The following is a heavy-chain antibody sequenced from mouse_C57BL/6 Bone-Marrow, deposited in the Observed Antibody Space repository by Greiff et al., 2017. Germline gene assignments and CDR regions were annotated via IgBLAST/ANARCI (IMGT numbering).Heavy chain of an antibody. Sequence: VQLQESGAELVRPGTSVKLSCKASGYTFTSYWMHWVKQRPGQGLEWIGVIDPSDSYTNYNQKFKGKATLTVDTSSSTAYMQLSSLTSEDSAVYYCAGSVFDYWGQGTTLTVSS. CDR3: AGSVFDY. CDR1: GYTFTSYW. CDR2: IDPSDSYT. J-gene: IGHJ2*01. V-gene: IGHV1-59*01. D-gene: IGHD1-1*01.